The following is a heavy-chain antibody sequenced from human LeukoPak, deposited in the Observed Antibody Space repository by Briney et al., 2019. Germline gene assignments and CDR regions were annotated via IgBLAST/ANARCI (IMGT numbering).Heavy chain of an antibody. CDR1: GDSISSYY. D-gene: IGHD6-13*01. CDR2: VSYSGST. J-gene: IGHJ5*02. V-gene: IGHV4-59*12. CDR3: ARVWRMGSSSWYLNGPPIWFDP. Sequence: SETLSLTCTVSGDSISSYYWSWIRHPPGKGLESIGYVSYSGSTNYNPSLKSRVTISVDTSKNQFSLKLSSVTAADTAVYYCARVWRMGSSSWYLNGPPIWFDPWVQGTLVTVSS.